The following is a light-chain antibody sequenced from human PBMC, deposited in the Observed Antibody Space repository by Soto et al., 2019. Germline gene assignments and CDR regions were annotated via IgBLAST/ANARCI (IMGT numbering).Light chain of an antibody. CDR2: DVS. V-gene: IGLV2-14*01. Sequence: QSVLTQPASVSGSRGQSITISCTGTSSDVGGYNYVSWYQEHPGKAPKLMIYDVSNRPSGVSNRFSGSKSDNTASLTISGLQAEDEADYYCRSYTSDSTYVFGTGTKVTVL. J-gene: IGLJ1*01. CDR1: SSDVGGYNY. CDR3: RSYTSDSTYV.